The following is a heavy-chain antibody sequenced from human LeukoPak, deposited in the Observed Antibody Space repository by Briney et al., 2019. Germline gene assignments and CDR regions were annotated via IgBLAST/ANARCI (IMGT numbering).Heavy chain of an antibody. Sequence: SVKVSCKASVGTFSSYAISWVRQAPGQGLEWMGGIIPIFGTANYAQKFQGRVTITADESTSTAYMELSSLRSEYTAVYYCARGRDIVVVPYYYYYYMDVWGKGTTVTVSS. J-gene: IGHJ6*03. CDR1: VGTFSSYA. CDR3: ARGRDIVVVPYYYYYYMDV. D-gene: IGHD2-2*01. CDR2: IIPIFGTA. V-gene: IGHV1-69*13.